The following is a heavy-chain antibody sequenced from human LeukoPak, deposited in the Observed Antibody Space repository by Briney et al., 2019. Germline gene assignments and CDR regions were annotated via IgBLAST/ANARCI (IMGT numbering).Heavy chain of an antibody. CDR1: GFTFSSYA. Sequence: PGGSLRLSCAASGFTFSSYAMSWVRQAPGKGLEWVSAISGSGGSTYYADSVKGRFTISRDNSKNTLYLQMNSLRAEDTAVYYCARPRTTVTSEGYFDLWGRGTLVTVSS. V-gene: IGHV3-23*01. D-gene: IGHD4-17*01. J-gene: IGHJ2*01. CDR2: ISGSGGST. CDR3: ARPRTTVTSEGYFDL.